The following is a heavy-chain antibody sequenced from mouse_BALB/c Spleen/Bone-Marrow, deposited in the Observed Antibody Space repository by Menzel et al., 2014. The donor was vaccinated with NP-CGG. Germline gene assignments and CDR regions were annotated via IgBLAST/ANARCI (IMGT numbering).Heavy chain of an antibody. CDR3: TRAYLGQGDWFFDV. Sequence: VQLQQSGTVLARPGASVKMSCKASDYTFTSYRMHWLKQRPGRGLEWIGAIYPGNSDTSYNQKFKGKAELTAVTSTSTAYMDLSSLTNEDSAVYDCTRAYLGQGDWFFDVWGAGTTVTVSS. J-gene: IGHJ1*01. CDR1: DYTFTSYR. CDR2: IYPGNSDT. V-gene: IGHV1-5*01. D-gene: IGHD2-10*01.